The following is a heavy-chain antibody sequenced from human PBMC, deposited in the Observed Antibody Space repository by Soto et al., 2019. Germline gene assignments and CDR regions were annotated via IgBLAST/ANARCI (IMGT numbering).Heavy chain of an antibody. Sequence: QVQLHESGPGLVRPSQTLSLTCNVCGGSMRPADYYLGWVRHPPGKVLEWIGSIYYRGRTYYNPSPQSRVAIAMDTCKNHFSLNLTTVTAADTAVYVCVSDYDSGGYIGYWGQGTLVTVSS. D-gene: IGHD3-22*01. CDR1: GGSMRPADYY. J-gene: IGHJ4*02. CDR2: IYYRGRT. CDR3: VSDYDSGGYIGY. V-gene: IGHV4-30-4*01.